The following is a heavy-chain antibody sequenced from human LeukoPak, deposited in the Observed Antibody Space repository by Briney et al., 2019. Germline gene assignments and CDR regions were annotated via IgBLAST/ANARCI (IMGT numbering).Heavy chain of an antibody. CDR3: AKDAGVSGYSGYIDY. Sequence: GRSLRLSCAASGFSFDEYAMYWVRQAPGKGLEWVSGISYNSGTIGYADSVKGRFTISRDNARNSLYLQMNSQRPEDTALYYCAKDAGVSGYSGYIDYWGQGTLVTVSS. D-gene: IGHD5-12*01. J-gene: IGHJ4*02. CDR2: ISYNSGTI. CDR1: GFSFDEYA. V-gene: IGHV3-9*01.